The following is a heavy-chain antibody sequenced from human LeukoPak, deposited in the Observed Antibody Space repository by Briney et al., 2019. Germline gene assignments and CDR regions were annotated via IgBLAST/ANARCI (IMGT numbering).Heavy chain of an antibody. D-gene: IGHD3-10*01. Sequence: GGSLRLACTASGIAFNQYSMHWVRQAPGKGLEWVAFILSDGSTKYYEDSVKGRFSISRDNSNKTLYLQMNSLSAEDTGMYYCATPPYGTDTYGSWFESWGQGTLVTVSS. CDR2: ILSDGSTK. CDR3: ATPPYGTDTYGSWFES. J-gene: IGHJ5*01. V-gene: IGHV3-30*02. CDR1: GIAFNQYS.